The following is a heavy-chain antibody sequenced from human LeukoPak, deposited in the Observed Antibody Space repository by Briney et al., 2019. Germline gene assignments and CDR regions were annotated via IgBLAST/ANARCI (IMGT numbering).Heavy chain of an antibody. CDR3: ARARQSYYYMDV. J-gene: IGHJ6*03. CDR1: GFTFSSYS. V-gene: IGHV3-21*01. CDR2: ISSSSSYI. Sequence: GGSLRLSCAASGFTFSSYSMNWVRQAPGKGLEWVSSISSSSSYIYYADSVKGRFTISRDNAKNSLYLQMNSPRAEDTAVYYCARARQSYYYMDVWGKGTTVTVSS.